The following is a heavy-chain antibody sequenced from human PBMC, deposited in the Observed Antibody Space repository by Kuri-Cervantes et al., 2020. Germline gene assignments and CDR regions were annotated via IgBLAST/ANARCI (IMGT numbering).Heavy chain of an antibody. D-gene: IGHD2/OR15-2a*01. V-gene: IGHV3-7*01. Sequence: LSLTCAASGFTFSSYWMSWVRQAPGKGLEWVANIKQDGSEKYYVDSVKGRFTISRDNAKNSLYLQMNSLRAEDTAVYYCARDRDPQNYYYYYYGMDVWGQGTTVTVSS. CDR3: ARDRDPQNYYYYYYGMDV. CDR2: IKQDGSEK. CDR1: GFTFSSYW. J-gene: IGHJ6*02.